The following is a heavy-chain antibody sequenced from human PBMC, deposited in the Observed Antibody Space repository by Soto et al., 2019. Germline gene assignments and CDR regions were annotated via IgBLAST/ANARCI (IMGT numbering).Heavy chain of an antibody. CDR1: GFAFNGYS. CDR2: ITGSSRTI. CDR3: ARGRGSSLSYYYMDV. V-gene: IGHV3-48*01. Sequence: EVQLVESGGGLVQPGGSLRLSCAASGFAFNGYSMNWVRQTPGKGLEWLSYITGSSRTIYYADSVKGRFTVSRDSAKDSLYLQMNSLRAEATAVYYCARGRGSSLSYYYMDVWGSGTTVTVS. D-gene: IGHD6-13*01. J-gene: IGHJ6*03.